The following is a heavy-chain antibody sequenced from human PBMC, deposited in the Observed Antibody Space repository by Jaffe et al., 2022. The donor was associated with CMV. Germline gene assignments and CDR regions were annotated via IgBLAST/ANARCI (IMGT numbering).Heavy chain of an antibody. J-gene: IGHJ5*02. CDR1: GFTFSSYA. Sequence: EVQLLESGGGLVQPGGSLRLSCAASGFTFSSYAMSWVRQAPGKGLEWVSAISGSGGSTYYADSVKGRFTISRDNSKNTLYLQMNSLRAEDTAVYYCALWTRYSSSSQWFDPWGQGTLVTVSS. CDR2: ISGSGGST. V-gene: IGHV3-23*01. D-gene: IGHD6-6*01. CDR3: ALWTRYSSSSQWFDP.